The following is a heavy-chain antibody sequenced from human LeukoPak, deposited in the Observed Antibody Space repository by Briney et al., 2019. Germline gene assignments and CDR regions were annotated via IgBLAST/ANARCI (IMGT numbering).Heavy chain of an antibody. V-gene: IGHV3-13*01. D-gene: IGHD2-2*01. CDR3: ARETLTYCSSTSCYTHYYYYYMDV. J-gene: IGHJ6*03. Sequence: GGSLRLSCEASGFTFYTYDMHWVRQVTGEGLEWVSGIGTAGDTYYPGSVKGRFTISRENAKNSLYLQMNSLRAEDTAVYYCARETLTYCSSTSCYTHYYYYYMDVWGKGTTVTVSS. CDR2: IGTAGDT. CDR1: GFTFYTYD.